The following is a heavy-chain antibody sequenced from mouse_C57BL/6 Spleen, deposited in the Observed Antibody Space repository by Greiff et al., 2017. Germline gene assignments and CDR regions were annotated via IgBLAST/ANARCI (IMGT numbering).Heavy chain of an antibody. D-gene: IGHD2-13*01. Sequence: VQLQQSGPGLVAPSPSLSITCTVSGFSLTSYGVSWVRQPPGKGLEWLGVIWGDGSTNYHSAPISRLSSSKDNSKSQVFLKLNSLHTDDTAMYYCAKPPDGDSAWFAYWGQGTLVTVSA. V-gene: IGHV2-3*01. CDR3: AKPPDGDSAWFAY. J-gene: IGHJ3*01. CDR1: GFSLTSYG. CDR2: IWGDGST.